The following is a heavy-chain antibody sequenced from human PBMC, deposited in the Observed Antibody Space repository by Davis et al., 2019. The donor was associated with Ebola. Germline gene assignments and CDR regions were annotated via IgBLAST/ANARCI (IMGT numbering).Heavy chain of an antibody. D-gene: IGHD6-13*01. CDR1: GGTFSSYA. CDR2: IIPIFGTA. V-gene: IGHV1-69*06. J-gene: IGHJ3*02. Sequence: SVKVSCKASGGTFSSYAISWVRQAPGQGLEWMGGIIPIFGTANYAQKFQGRVTITADKSTSTAYMELSSLRSEDTAVYYCARYLGRIAAVPREAFDIWGQGTMVTVSS. CDR3: ARYLGRIAAVPREAFDI.